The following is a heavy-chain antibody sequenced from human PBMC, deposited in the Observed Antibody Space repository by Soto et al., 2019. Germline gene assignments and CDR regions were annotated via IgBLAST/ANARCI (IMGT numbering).Heavy chain of an antibody. J-gene: IGHJ6*03. D-gene: IGHD2-2*01. CDR2: IYYSGST. Sequence: SETLSLTCTVSGGSISSYYWSWIRQPPGKGLEWIGYIYYSGSTNYNPSLKSRVTISVDTSKNQFSLKLSSVTAADTDVYYCARVGDCSSTSCYVNYYYMDVWGKGTTVTVSS. CDR3: ARVGDCSSTSCYVNYYYMDV. CDR1: GGSISSYY. V-gene: IGHV4-59*01.